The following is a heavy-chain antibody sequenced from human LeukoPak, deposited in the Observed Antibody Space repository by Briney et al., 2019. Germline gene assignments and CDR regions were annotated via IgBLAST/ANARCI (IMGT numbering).Heavy chain of an antibody. CDR1: GYSFTAYF. CDR2: IKPNSGET. Sequence: ASVKVSCKASGYSFTAYFIHWVRQAPGQGREWMGWIKPNSGETNSAQKFQGRVTMTGDTSITTASMELRRVTSDDTAVYYSARDRDYSNTERGFDYWGQGALVTVSS. D-gene: IGHD4-11*01. V-gene: IGHV1-2*02. CDR3: ARDRDYSNTERGFDY. J-gene: IGHJ4*02.